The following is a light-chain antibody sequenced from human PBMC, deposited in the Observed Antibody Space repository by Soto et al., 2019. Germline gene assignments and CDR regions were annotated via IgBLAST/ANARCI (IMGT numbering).Light chain of an antibody. Sequence: SVLTQSPATLSLSPGERATLSCRASQSVTKFLAWYQQKPGQPPRLLIFGASTRATGIPGRFSGSGSGTEFTLAISSLQSEDSAVYYCQQYNSWPPIPFGQGTRLEIK. J-gene: IGKJ5*01. CDR2: GAS. V-gene: IGKV3D-15*01. CDR1: QSVTKF. CDR3: QQYNSWPPIP.